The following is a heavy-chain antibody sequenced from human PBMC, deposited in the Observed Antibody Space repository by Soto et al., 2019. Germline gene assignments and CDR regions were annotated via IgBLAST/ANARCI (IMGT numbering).Heavy chain of an antibody. Sequence: VQLVQSEAEVKKPGASVTVSCKASGYTFTGFYMHLVRQAPGQGLEWMGWINPNNGGTNYVQKFQDRVTMTRDTSITTAYMELSGLRSDDTAVYYCARDPGPYGDYSYWGQGTLVTVSS. D-gene: IGHD4-17*01. J-gene: IGHJ4*02. CDR3: ARDPGPYGDYSY. CDR1: GYTFTGFY. CDR2: INPNNGGT. V-gene: IGHV1-2*02.